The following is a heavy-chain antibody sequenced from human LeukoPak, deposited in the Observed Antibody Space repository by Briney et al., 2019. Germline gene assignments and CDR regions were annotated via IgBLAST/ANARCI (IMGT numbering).Heavy chain of an antibody. D-gene: IGHD3-22*01. CDR2: IKQDGSEK. CDR1: GFTFSGYW. V-gene: IGHV3-7*01. CDR3: ARGPYYDSSGYSPSPYYFDY. J-gene: IGHJ4*02. Sequence: GGSLRLSCAASGFTFSGYWMSWVRQAPGKGLEWVANIKQDGSEKYYVDSVKGRFTISRDNAKNSLYLQMNSLRAEDTAVYYCARGPYYDSSGYSPSPYYFDYWGQGTLVTVSS.